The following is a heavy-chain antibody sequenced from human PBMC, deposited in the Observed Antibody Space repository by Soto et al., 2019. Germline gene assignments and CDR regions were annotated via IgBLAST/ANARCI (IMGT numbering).Heavy chain of an antibody. J-gene: IGHJ6*02. CDR2: ISSDSTTI. V-gene: IGHV3-48*02. CDR1: GFTFSSYS. Sequence: CAASGFTFSSYSMSWVRQAPGKGLEWVSYISSDSTTIYYADSVKGRFTISRDNAKNSLYLQMNSLRDEDTAVFYCAREDTSGFYRRGYYGMDVWGQGTTVTVSS. CDR3: AREDTSGFYRRGYYGMDV. D-gene: IGHD3-22*01.